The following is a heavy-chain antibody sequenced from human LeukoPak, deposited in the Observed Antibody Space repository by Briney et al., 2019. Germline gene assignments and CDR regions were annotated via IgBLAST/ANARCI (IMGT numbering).Heavy chain of an antibody. CDR3: ARGVRLRLGELSLFYYYYYMDV. D-gene: IGHD3-16*02. V-gene: IGHV1-69*05. CDR1: GGTFSSYA. Sequence: SVKVSCKASGGTFSSYAISWVRQAPGQGLEWMGGIIPIFGTVNYAQKFQGRVTITRNTSISTAYMELSSLRSEDTAVYYCARGVRLRLGELSLFYYYYYMDVWGKGTTVTVSS. CDR2: IIPIFGTV. J-gene: IGHJ6*03.